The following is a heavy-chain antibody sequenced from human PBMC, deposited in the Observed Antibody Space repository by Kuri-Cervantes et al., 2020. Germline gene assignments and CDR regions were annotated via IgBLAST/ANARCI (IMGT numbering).Heavy chain of an antibody. CDR2: ISYDGSNK. CDR3: ARGTGFDWFDP. D-gene: IGHD1-1*01. CDR1: GFTFSSYG. J-gene: IGHJ5*02. Sequence: GESLKISCAASGFTFSSYGMHWVRQAPGKGLEWVAVISYDGSNKYYADSVKGRFTISRDNSKNTLYLQMNSLRAEDTAVYYCARGTGFDWFDPWGQGTLVTVSS. V-gene: IGHV3-30*03.